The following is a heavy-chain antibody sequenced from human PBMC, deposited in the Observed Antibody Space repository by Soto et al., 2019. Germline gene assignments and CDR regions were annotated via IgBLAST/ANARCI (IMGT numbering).Heavy chain of an antibody. Sequence: QLQLQESGPGLAKPSETLSLTCTVSGGSISSSDYFWGWIRQSPGMGLEWIVSVSYDGTTGYNPSLRSRVTTSIDTSKNQFSLRLSSVAAADAAVYYCAGHDGSTNGRRWFDSWGQGTPVTVSS. D-gene: IGHD1-1*01. CDR2: VSYDGTT. CDR1: GGSISSSDYF. CDR3: AGHDGSTNGRRWFDS. J-gene: IGHJ5*01. V-gene: IGHV4-39*01.